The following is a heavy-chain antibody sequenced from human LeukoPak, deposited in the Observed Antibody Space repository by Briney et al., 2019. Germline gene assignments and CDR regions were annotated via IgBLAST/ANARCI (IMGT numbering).Heavy chain of an antibody. D-gene: IGHD3-10*01. Sequence: PGGSLRLSCAASGFTFSAYWMGWVRQAPGKGLEWVANIKQDESERYYVDSVKGRFTISRDNSRNTLCLQMNSLRPEDTAVYYCAKAIWVAATSSWFCLDYWGQGTLVTVSS. J-gene: IGHJ4*02. V-gene: IGHV3-7*01. CDR1: GFTFSAYW. CDR3: AKAIWVAATSSWFCLDY. CDR2: IKQDESER.